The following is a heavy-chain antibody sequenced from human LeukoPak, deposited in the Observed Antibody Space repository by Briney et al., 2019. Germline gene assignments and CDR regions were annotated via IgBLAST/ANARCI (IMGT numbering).Heavy chain of an antibody. CDR3: ARQYYYNRAIYSKLDF. J-gene: IGHJ4*02. D-gene: IGHD3-22*01. V-gene: IGHV4-39*01. CDR1: GGSITNSYY. CDR2: MYYSGST. Sequence: PSETLSLTCTVSGGSITNSYYWGWIRHPPGKGLEWIGSMYYSGSTYYNPSLKSRVTISVDTSKNQFSLKLSSVTAADTGVYYCARQYYYNRAIYSKLDFWGQGTLVTVSS.